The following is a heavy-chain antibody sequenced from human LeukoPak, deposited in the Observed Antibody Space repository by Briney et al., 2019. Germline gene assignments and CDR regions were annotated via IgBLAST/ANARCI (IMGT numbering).Heavy chain of an antibody. CDR1: AFTFDDYA. CDR3: ARVIAVAGTRNNWFDP. Sequence: GGSLRLSCAASAFTFDDYAMHWVRQAPGKGLEWVSGINWNSGNIGYADSVKGRFTISRDNAKNSLYLQMNSLRAEDTALYYCARVIAVAGTRNNWFDPWGQGTLVTVSS. D-gene: IGHD6-19*01. CDR2: INWNSGNI. V-gene: IGHV3-9*01. J-gene: IGHJ5*02.